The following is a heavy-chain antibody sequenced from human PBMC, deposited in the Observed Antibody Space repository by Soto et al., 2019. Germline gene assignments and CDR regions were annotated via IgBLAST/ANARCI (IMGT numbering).Heavy chain of an antibody. CDR2: IYYSGST. D-gene: IGHD4-17*01. CDR1: GASISRYY. V-gene: IGHV4-59*01. Sequence: SETLSLTCAVSGASISRYYWSWIRQPPGKGLEWIGYIYYSGSTNYNPSLKSRVTISVDTSKNQFSLKLSSVTAADTAVYYCAITTVTTWSYFDYWGQGTLVTVSS. J-gene: IGHJ4*02. CDR3: AITTVTTWSYFDY.